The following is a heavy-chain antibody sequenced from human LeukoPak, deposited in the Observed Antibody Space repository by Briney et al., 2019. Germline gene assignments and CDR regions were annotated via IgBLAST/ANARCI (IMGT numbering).Heavy chain of an antibody. Sequence: PGRSLRLSCAASGFTFSIYAMHWVRQAPGKGLEWVAVISYDGSNKYYADSVKGRFTISRDNSKNTLYLQMNSLRAEDTAVYYCARDGFGLKDYYYGMDVWGQGTTVTVSS. CDR3: ARDGFGLKDYYYGMDV. D-gene: IGHD3-3*01. V-gene: IGHV3-30-3*01. CDR2: ISYDGSNK. J-gene: IGHJ6*02. CDR1: GFTFSIYA.